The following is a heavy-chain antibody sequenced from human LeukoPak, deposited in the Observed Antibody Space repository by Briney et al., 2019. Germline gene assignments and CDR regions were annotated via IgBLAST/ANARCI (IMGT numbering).Heavy chain of an antibody. D-gene: IGHD5-12*01. CDR3: ARGGYGHGFDI. CDR2: VNSDGSDT. Sequence: PGGSLRLSCAASGFTFSSYWMHWVRQAPGKGLVWVSRVNSDGSDTIYADSVKGRCTISRDNAKNTVFLQMNSPRVEDTAVYYCARGGYGHGFDIWGQGTMVTVSS. V-gene: IGHV3-74*01. J-gene: IGHJ3*02. CDR1: GFTFSSYW.